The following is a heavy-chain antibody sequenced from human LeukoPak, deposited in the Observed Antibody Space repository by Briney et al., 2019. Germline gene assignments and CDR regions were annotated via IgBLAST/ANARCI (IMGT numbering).Heavy chain of an antibody. Sequence: GGSLRLSCTVSGFSLSSYGMSWVRQAPGKGLEWVSAISGSGGSTYYADSVKGRFTISRDNSKNTLYLQMNSLRAEDTAVYYCANMPTGGYYFDYWGQGTLVTVSS. CDR2: ISGSGGST. V-gene: IGHV3-23*01. CDR1: GFSLSSYG. J-gene: IGHJ4*02. D-gene: IGHD7-27*01. CDR3: ANMPTGGYYFDY.